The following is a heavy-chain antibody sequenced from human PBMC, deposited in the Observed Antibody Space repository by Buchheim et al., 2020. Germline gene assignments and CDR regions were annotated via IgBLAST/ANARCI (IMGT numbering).Heavy chain of an antibody. J-gene: IGHJ4*02. V-gene: IGHV4-30-2*01. CDR1: GGSISSDGYS. Sequence: QLQLQESGSRLVKPSQTLSLTCVVSGGSISSDGYSWNWIRQPPGKALEWIGYVYHSGNTNYNPSLKSRVTISLDRSTHQLSLRLTSVTAADTAVYYCARNIVGSSTFDYWGQGT. D-gene: IGHD1-26*01. CDR2: VYHSGNT. CDR3: ARNIVGSSTFDY.